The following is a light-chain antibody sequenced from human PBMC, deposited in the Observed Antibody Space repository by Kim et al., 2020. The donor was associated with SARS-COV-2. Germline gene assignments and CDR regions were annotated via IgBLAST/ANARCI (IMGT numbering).Light chain of an antibody. J-gene: IGLJ2*01. Sequence: VSPGQTASITCSGDKLGDKYACWYQQKPGQSPVLVTYQDSKRPSGIPERFSGSNSGNTATLTISETQAMDEADYYCQAWDSSLVVFGGGTQLTVL. CDR1: KLGDKY. CDR3: QAWDSSLVV. CDR2: QDS. V-gene: IGLV3-1*01.